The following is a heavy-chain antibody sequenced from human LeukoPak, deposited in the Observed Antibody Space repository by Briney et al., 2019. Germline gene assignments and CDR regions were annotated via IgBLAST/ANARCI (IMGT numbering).Heavy chain of an antibody. CDR1: GYGFTTYS. CDR3: AREESYTDREFYY. D-gene: IGHD2-2*02. J-gene: IGHJ4*02. Sequence: LGEPLKFSCKASGYGFTTYSIGWVGHLPGKGLDWMGITYPVDSATRYTPSFQGPVTLSADPTTSTAYMQWRSLKPSRPAMTYWAREESYTDREFYYWGQGTLVTVSS. V-gene: IGHV5-51*01. CDR2: TYPVDSAT.